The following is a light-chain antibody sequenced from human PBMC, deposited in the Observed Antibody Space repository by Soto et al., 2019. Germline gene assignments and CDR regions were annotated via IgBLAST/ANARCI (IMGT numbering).Light chain of an antibody. V-gene: IGKV3-20*01. CDR2: GAS. CDR1: QSVAANY. J-gene: IGKJ5*01. CDR3: QQYGSSPIT. Sequence: EVSLTQSPGTLSLSPGDRSTLSCRGSQSVAANYLAWYQQNPGKAPRLLMYGASSRATGIPDRLRGSGSGTDFTLTISRLEPEDFAVYYCQQYGSSPITFGQGTRLEIK.